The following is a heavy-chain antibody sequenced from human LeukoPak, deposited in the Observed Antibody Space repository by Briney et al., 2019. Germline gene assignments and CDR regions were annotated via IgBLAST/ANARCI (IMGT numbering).Heavy chain of an antibody. V-gene: IGHV4-34*01. CDR1: GESFSGYY. Sequence: SETLSLTCAVYGESFSGYYWSWIRQPPGKGLEWIGEINHSGTTTYNPSLKSRVTISVDTSKNQFSLKLNSVTAEDTAVYYCARSPTTVTRSLDYWGQGTLVTVSS. CDR3: ARSPTTVTRSLDY. D-gene: IGHD4-17*01. CDR2: INHSGTT. J-gene: IGHJ4*02.